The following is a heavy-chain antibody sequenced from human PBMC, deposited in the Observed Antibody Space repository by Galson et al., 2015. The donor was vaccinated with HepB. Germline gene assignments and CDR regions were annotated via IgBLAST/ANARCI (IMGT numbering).Heavy chain of an antibody. CDR1: GYTLTELS. J-gene: IGHJ4*02. D-gene: IGHD3-9*01. CDR3: ATVSNSFDWLPAAYFDY. V-gene: IGHV1-24*01. Sequence: SVKVSCKASGYTLTELSMHWVRQAPGKGLEWMGGFDPEDGETIYAQKFQGRVTMTEDTSTDTAYMELSSLRSEDTAVYYCATVSNSFDWLPAAYFDYWGQGTLVTVSS. CDR2: FDPEDGET.